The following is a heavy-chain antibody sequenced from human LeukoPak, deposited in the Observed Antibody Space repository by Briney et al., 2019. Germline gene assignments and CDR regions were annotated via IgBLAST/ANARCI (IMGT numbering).Heavy chain of an antibody. CDR1: GFTFSSYA. Sequence: GGSLRLSCAASGFTFSSYAMSWVRQAPGKGLEWVSAISGSGGSTYYADSVKGRFTISRDNSKNTLYLQMNSLRAEDTAVYYCARDYADYVVYFFFDYWGQGTLVTVSS. CDR3: ARDYADYVVYFFFDY. J-gene: IGHJ4*02. CDR2: ISGSGGST. D-gene: IGHD4-17*01. V-gene: IGHV3-23*01.